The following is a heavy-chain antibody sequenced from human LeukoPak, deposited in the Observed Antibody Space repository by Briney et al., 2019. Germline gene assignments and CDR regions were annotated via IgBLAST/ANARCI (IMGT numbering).Heavy chain of an antibody. CDR3: ARNGWYYFDY. Sequence: GGSLRLSCAASGFTFSSYGMHWVRQAPGKGLEWVAFIRYDGNIKYYADSVKGRFTISRDNSKNTLYLQMNSLRAEDTAVYYCARNGWYYFDYWGQGTLVTVSS. D-gene: IGHD6-19*01. V-gene: IGHV3-30*02. CDR2: IRYDGNIK. CDR1: GFTFSSYG. J-gene: IGHJ4*02.